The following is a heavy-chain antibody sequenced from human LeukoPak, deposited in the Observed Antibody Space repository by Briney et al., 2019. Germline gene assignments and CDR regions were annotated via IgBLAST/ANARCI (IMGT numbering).Heavy chain of an antibody. V-gene: IGHV3-64*01. D-gene: IGHD3/OR15-3a*01. CDR3: ARDSHDGTGYYLDY. Sequence: GGSLRLSCAASGFTFSSYAMEWVRQAPGKGLEYVAAISSTGCSTYYAKSLKGRFTISRDNSKNTLYLQMGCLRAEDMAVYYCARDSHDGTGYYLDYWGQGTLVTVSS. CDR2: ISSTGCST. J-gene: IGHJ4*02. CDR1: GFTFSSYA.